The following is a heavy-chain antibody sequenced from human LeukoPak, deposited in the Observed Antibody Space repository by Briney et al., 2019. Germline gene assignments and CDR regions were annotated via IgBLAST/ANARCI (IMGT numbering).Heavy chain of an antibody. Sequence: ASVKVSCKASGYTFTSYDINWARQATGQGLEWMGWMNPNSGNTGYAQKFQGRVTITRNTSISTAYMELSSLRSEDTAVYYCARATTWSGNFYYFDYWGQGTLVTVSS. CDR3: ARATTWSGNFYYFDY. D-gene: IGHD3-3*01. CDR2: MNPNSGNT. J-gene: IGHJ4*02. CDR1: GYTFTSYD. V-gene: IGHV1-8*03.